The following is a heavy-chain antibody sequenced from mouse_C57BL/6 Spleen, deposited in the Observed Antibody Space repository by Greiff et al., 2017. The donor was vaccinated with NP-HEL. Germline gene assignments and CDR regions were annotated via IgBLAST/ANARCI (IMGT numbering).Heavy chain of an antibody. V-gene: IGHV5-17*01. Sequence: EVMLVESGGGLVKPGGSLKLSCAASGFTFSDYGMHWVRQAPEKGLEWVAYISSGSSTIYYADTVKGRFTISRDNAKNTLFLQMTSLRSEDTAMYYCARGDSNYRDYAMDYWGQGTSVTVSS. CDR1: GFTFSDYG. CDR2: ISSGSSTI. CDR3: ARGDSNYRDYAMDY. D-gene: IGHD2-5*01. J-gene: IGHJ4*01.